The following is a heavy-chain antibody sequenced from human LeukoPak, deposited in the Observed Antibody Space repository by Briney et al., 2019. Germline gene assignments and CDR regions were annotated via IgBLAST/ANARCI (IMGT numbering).Heavy chain of an antibody. CDR1: GFTFSSYS. CDR2: ISSSSSYI. J-gene: IGHJ3*02. D-gene: IGHD3-10*01. Sequence: GGSLRLSCAASGFTFSSYSMNWVRQAPGKGLEWVSSISSSSSYIYYADSVKGRFTISRDNAKNSLYLQMNSLRAEDTAVYYCARNASGSYYSDAFDIWGQGTIVTVSS. V-gene: IGHV3-21*01. CDR3: ARNASGSYYSDAFDI.